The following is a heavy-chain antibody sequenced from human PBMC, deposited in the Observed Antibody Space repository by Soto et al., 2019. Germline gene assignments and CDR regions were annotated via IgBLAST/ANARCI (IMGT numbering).Heavy chain of an antibody. J-gene: IGHJ4*02. CDR2: ISYDGSNK. V-gene: IGHV3-30*18. D-gene: IGHD6-13*01. CDR3: AKDLAAGTSYYFDY. CDR1: GFTFSSYG. Sequence: PGGSLRLSCAASGFTFSSYGMHWVRQAPGKGLEWVAVISYDGSNKYYADSVKGRFTISRDNSKNTLYLQMNSLRAEDTAVYYCAKDLAAGTSYYFDYWGQGTLVTVSS.